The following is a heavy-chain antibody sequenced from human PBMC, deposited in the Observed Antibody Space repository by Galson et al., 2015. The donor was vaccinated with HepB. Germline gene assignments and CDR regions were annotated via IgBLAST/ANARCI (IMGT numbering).Heavy chain of an antibody. D-gene: IGHD3-10*01. Sequence: SVKVSCKASGYTFTSYGISWVRQAPGQGLEWMGWISAYNGNTNYAQKLQGRVTMTTDTSTSTAYMELRSLRSDDTAVYYCARESGYYYGSGAYWYFDLWGRGTLVTVSS. CDR3: ARESGYYYGSGAYWYFDL. J-gene: IGHJ2*01. V-gene: IGHV1-18*01. CDR1: GYTFTSYG. CDR2: ISAYNGNT.